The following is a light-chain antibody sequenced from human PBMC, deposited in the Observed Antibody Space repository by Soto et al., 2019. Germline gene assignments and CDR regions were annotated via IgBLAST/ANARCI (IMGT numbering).Light chain of an antibody. J-gene: IGLJ1*01. V-gene: IGLV1-40*01. CDR1: SSNIGAGYD. CDR2: GKS. Sequence: QSVLRQPPSVSGAPVQRVTISRTGSSSNIGAGYDVHWYQQLPGTDPKLLIDGKSNRPSGVPDRFSGSKSGTSASLAITGLQAEDEADYYGQSYDSXLEVVGTGTKVXV. CDR3: QSYDSXLEV.